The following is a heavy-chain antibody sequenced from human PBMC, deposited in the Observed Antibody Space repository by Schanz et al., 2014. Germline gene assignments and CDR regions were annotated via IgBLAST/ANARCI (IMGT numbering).Heavy chain of an antibody. CDR2: IDWTGGNT. D-gene: IGHD1-26*01. Sequence: EVQVVESGGGVVRPGGSLRLSCAAAGFPFDEYGMSWVRQAPGKGLEWVSGIDWTGGNTAYADSVKGRFTISRDNAKNLMYLHLNSLRAEDTAVYYCAREVGGSFGQHYWGQGALVTVSS. CDR1: GFPFDEYG. V-gene: IGHV3-20*04. J-gene: IGHJ4*02. CDR3: AREVGGSFGQHY.